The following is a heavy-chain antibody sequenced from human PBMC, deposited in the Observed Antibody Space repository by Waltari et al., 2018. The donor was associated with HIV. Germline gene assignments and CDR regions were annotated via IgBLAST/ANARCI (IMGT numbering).Heavy chain of an antibody. J-gene: IGHJ4*02. V-gene: IGHV4-39*01. D-gene: IGHD5-18*01. Sequence: QLQLQESGPGLVKPSETLSLTCTVSGGSISRSSYFWGWIRQPPGKGLEWIGSIYYSGSTDYNPSLKSRVTISGDTPKNQFSLILSSVTAADTAVYYCARRHVDTALVRWGLDDWGQGTLVTVSS. CDR2: IYYSGST. CDR3: ARRHVDTALVRWGLDD. CDR1: GGSISRSSYF.